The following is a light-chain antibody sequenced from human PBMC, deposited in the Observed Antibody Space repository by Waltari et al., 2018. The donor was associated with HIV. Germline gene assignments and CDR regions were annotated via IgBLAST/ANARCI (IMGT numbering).Light chain of an antibody. Sequence: QSALTQPASVSGSPGQSITISCIGTSSDVGAYNYVSWYQHHPGNAPQIIIYEDRSRPSGVSIRFSASKSGNTASLTISGLQTEDEADYYCSSYTSSSSQVFGGGTKLTVL. V-gene: IGLV2-14*01. CDR2: EDR. CDR1: SSDVGAYNY. J-gene: IGLJ2*01. CDR3: SSYTSSSSQV.